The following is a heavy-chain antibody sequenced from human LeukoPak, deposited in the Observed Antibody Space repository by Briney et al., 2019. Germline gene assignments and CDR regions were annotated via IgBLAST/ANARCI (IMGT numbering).Heavy chain of an antibody. D-gene: IGHD3-22*01. Sequence: GGSLRLSCAASGFTFRTYWMSWVRQAPGKGLEWVANIKQDGNEKYYVDSVKGRFTISRDNAKNSLDLQMNSLRAEDTAVYYCARDLGQYYDTSDNWFDPWGQGTLVTVSS. J-gene: IGHJ5*02. CDR3: ARDLGQYYDTSDNWFDP. V-gene: IGHV3-7*01. CDR1: GFTFRTYW. CDR2: IKQDGNEK.